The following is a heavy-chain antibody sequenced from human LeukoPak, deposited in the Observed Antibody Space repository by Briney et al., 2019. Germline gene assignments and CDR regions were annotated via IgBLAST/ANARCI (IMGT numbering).Heavy chain of an antibody. CDR3: AKGRGRGYSGYEPPFDY. D-gene: IGHD5-12*01. J-gene: IGHJ4*02. V-gene: IGHV3-23*01. CDR2: ISGSGDST. CDR1: GFTFSSYA. Sequence: PGGSLRLSCAASGFTFSSYAMSWVRQAPGKGLEWVSPISGSGDSTYYADSVKGRFTIARDNSKNTLYLQMNSLRAEDTAVYYCAKGRGRGYSGYEPPFDYWGQGTLVTLFS.